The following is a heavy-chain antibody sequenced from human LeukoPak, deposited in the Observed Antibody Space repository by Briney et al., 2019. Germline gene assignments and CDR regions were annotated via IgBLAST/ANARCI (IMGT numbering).Heavy chain of an antibody. J-gene: IGHJ5*02. CDR2: IHYSGST. V-gene: IGHV4-59*01. D-gene: IGHD6-6*01. CDR1: GGSISSSY. CDR3: ARDSGSSPRFDP. Sequence: SETLSLTCTVSGGSISSSYWSWIRQPPGKGLEWIGYIHYSGSTNYNPSLKSRVTISVDTSKNQFSLKLNSVTAADTAVYYCARDSGSSPRFDPWGQGTLVTVSS.